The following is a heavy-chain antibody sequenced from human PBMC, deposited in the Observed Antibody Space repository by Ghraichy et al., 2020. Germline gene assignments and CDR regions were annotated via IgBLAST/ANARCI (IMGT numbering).Heavy chain of an antibody. J-gene: IGHJ4*02. CDR3: AKKNYGAYAEFDF. Sequence: GGSLRLSCTTSGFTFSKAALNWVRQAPGKGLEWVAGISGSGGNIIYAESVRGRFTISRDISRNIVFLQMNSVRPDDTAVYYCAKKNYGAYAEFDFWGQGTLGTVS. V-gene: IGHV3-23*01. CDR2: ISGSGGNI. CDR1: GFTFSKAA. D-gene: IGHD4-17*01.